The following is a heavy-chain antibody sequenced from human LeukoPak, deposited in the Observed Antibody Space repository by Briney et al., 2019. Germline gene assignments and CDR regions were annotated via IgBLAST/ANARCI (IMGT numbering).Heavy chain of an antibody. J-gene: IGHJ4*02. CDR1: GFTFSSYA. D-gene: IGHD2-2*01. CDR2: ISGSGGST. CDR3: ARICSTTDCLISA. V-gene: IGHV3-23*01. Sequence: GGSLRLSCAASGFTFSSYAMSWVRQAPRKGLEWVSAISGSGGSTYYADSVKGRFTISRDNAKNTVYLQMSSLRAEDTAVYYCARICSTTDCLISAWGQGTLVTVSS.